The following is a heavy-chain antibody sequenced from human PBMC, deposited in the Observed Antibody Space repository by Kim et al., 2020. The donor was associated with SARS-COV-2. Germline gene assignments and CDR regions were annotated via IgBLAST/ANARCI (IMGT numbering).Heavy chain of an antibody. V-gene: IGHV4-39*01. CDR2: IYYSGST. Sequence: SETLSLTCTVSGGSISSSSYYWGWIRQPPGKGLEWIGSIYYSGSTYYNPSLKSRVTISVDTSKNQFSLKLSSVTAADTAVYYCASLRIENWFDPWGQGTLVTVSS. CDR3: ASLRIENWFDP. CDR1: GGSISSSSYY. J-gene: IGHJ5*02.